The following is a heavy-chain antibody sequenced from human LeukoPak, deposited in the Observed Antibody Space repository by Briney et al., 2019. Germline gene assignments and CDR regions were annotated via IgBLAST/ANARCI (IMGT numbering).Heavy chain of an antibody. D-gene: IGHD2-2*02. Sequence: ASVKVSCKASGYTFTGYYMHWVRQAPGQGLEWMGWINPNSGGTNYAQKFQGRVTMTRDTSISTAYMELSRLRSDDTAVYYCARDLGALLYGDYYYYYGMDVWGQGTTVTVSS. J-gene: IGHJ6*02. V-gene: IGHV1-2*02. CDR3: ARDLGALLYGDYYYYYGMDV. CDR1: GYTFTGYY. CDR2: INPNSGGT.